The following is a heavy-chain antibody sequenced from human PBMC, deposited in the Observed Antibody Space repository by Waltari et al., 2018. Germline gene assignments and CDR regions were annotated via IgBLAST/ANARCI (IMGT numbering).Heavy chain of an antibody. CDR2: IKTDGSET. CDR3: AIGGVETSWYWRY. J-gene: IGHJ4*02. Sequence: EVQVVESGGGLVQPGGCLRLCGAAAGCTVGRSWMTWVRQAPGKGLEWVANIKTDGSETYYVDSVKGRFTISRDNTKNSLYLQMSSLRAEDTAVYYCAIGGVETSWYWRYWGQGTLVTVSS. CDR1: GCTVGRSW. V-gene: IGHV3-7*01. D-gene: IGHD6-13*01.